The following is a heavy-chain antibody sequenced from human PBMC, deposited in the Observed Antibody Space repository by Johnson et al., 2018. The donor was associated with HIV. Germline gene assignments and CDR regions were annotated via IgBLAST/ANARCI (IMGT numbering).Heavy chain of an antibody. CDR2: IKNKSDGGTS. CDR1: GFTFNNAW. Sequence: VQLVESGGGLVKPGGSLRLSCAASGFTFNNAWMSWVRQAPGKGLEWVGRIKNKSDGGTSDYAAPVKGRFTISRDNSKNTLYLQMNSLRAEDTAVYYCARDGGYSSSWYKYAFDIWGQGTMVTVSS. CDR3: ARDGGYSSSWYKYAFDI. V-gene: IGHV3-15*01. D-gene: IGHD6-13*01. J-gene: IGHJ3*02.